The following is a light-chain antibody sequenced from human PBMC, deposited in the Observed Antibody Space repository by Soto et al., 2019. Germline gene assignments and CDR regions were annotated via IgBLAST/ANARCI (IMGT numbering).Light chain of an antibody. V-gene: IGKV1-5*01. CDR1: QTISSW. J-gene: IGKJ1*01. CDR3: QQYNPYSPWT. Sequence: DIQMTQSPSTLSGSVGDRVTITCRASQTISSWLAWYQQKPGKAPKLLIYAATILQSGVPSRFSGSESGTEFTLTISSLQPDDFATYYCQQYNPYSPWTFGQGTKVDIK. CDR2: AAT.